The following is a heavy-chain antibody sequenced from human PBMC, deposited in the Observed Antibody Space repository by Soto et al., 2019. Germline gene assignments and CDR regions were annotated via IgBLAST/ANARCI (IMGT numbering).Heavy chain of an antibody. D-gene: IGHD1-20*01. Sequence: GSLRLSCAASGFTFSDHYMDWVRQSPGKGPEWIGSVFYTGFTSYNPSLESRVSVSVDTSKNQFSLKVSGVSAADTAVYYCATSQKGYNWNYFDHWGQGALVTVSS. CDR3: ATSQKGYNWNYFDH. J-gene: IGHJ4*02. CDR1: GFTFSDHY. CDR2: VFYTGFT. V-gene: IGHV4-38-2*01.